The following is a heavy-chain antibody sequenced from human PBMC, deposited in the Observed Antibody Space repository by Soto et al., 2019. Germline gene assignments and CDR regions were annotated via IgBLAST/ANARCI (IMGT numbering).Heavy chain of an antibody. V-gene: IGHV1-2*02. Sequence: GASVKVSCKASGYTFTGYYMHWVRQAPGQGLEWMGWINPNSGGTNYAQKFQGRVTMTRDTSISTAYMELSRLRSDDTAVYYCARGRQSGGYSYVLTFPWGQGTLVTVSS. J-gene: IGHJ5*02. CDR3: ARGRQSGGYSYVLTFP. CDR1: GYTFTGYY. CDR2: INPNSGGT. D-gene: IGHD5-18*01.